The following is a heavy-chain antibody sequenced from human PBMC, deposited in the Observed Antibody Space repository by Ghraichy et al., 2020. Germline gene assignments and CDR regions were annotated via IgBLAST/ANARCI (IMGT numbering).Heavy chain of an antibody. CDR2: IYYSGST. V-gene: IGHV4-59*01. Sequence: SETLSLTCTVSGGSISSYYWSWIRQPPGKGLEWIGYIYYSGSTNYNPSLKSRVTISVDTSKNQFSLKLSPVTAADTAVYYCARGDPYYDILTGYYVNWFDPWGQGTLVTVSS. CDR3: ARGDPYYDILTGYYVNWFDP. CDR1: GGSISSYY. D-gene: IGHD3-9*01. J-gene: IGHJ5*02.